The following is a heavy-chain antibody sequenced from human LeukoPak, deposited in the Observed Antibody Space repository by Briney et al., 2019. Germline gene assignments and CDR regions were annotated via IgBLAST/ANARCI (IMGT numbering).Heavy chain of an antibody. CDR2: IDPSDSYT. CDR1: GYSFTNYW. Sequence: GESLRISCKGSGYSFTNYWISWVRQMPGKGLEWMGRIDPSDSYTNYSPSFQGHVTISADKYISTAYLQWSSLKATDTAIYYCARLYTTMILDYWGQGTLVTVSS. CDR3: ARLYTTMILDY. D-gene: IGHD3-22*01. V-gene: IGHV5-10-1*01. J-gene: IGHJ4*02.